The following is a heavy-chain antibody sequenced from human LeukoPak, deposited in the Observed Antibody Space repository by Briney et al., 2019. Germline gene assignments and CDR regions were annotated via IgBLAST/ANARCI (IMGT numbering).Heavy chain of an antibody. Sequence: SETLSLTCTVSAGSINSGGYFWTWVRQHPGEGLEWIGYIWNSGDSYYNPSLSSRVIISADSSKSTFSLKLSSVTAADTAVYYCARYHCGSTYCPGVDFYGQGTLVTVSS. D-gene: IGHD2-2*01. CDR2: IWNSGDS. J-gene: IGHJ4*02. CDR3: ARYHCGSTYCPGVDF. V-gene: IGHV4-31*03. CDR1: AGSINSGGYF.